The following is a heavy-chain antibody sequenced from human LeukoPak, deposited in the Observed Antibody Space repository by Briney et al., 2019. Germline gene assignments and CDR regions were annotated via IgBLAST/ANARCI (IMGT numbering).Heavy chain of an antibody. V-gene: IGHV3-21*04. CDR2: ISSFRSYI. CDR3: ARVPSWKGYMDV. D-gene: IGHD1-1*01. J-gene: IGHJ6*03. Sequence: PGGSLRLACAASEFTFSSYNMNWVRQPPGRWREWVSSISSFRSYIYYADSVQGRLTISRDNAKNSLYLQMSSLRAKDTAVYSCARVPSWKGYMDVWGKGTTVTVSS. CDR1: EFTFSSYN.